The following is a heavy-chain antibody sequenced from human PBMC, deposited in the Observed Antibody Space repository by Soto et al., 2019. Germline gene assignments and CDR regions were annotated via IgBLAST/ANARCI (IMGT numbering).Heavy chain of an antibody. CDR1: GYTFTGYY. J-gene: IGHJ4*02. V-gene: IGHV1-2*02. CDR3: ARVNVVVVAATREYYFDY. CDR2: INPNSGGT. Sequence: GASVKVSCKASGYTFTGYYMHWVRQAPGQGLEWMGWINPNSGGTNYAQKFQGRVTMTRDTSISTAYMELNRLRSDDTAVYYCARVNVVVVAATREYYFDYWGQGTLGTVSS. D-gene: IGHD2-15*01.